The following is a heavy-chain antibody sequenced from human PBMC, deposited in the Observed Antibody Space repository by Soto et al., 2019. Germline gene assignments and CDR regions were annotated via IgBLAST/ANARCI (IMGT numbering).Heavy chain of an antibody. V-gene: IGHV1-69*06. CDR2: IIPIFGTA. D-gene: IGHD2-2*02. CDR1: GGTFSSYA. CDR3: ARVGCSSTSCYTGWFDP. J-gene: IGHJ5*02. Sequence: QVQLVQSGAEVKKPGSSVNVSCKASGGTFSSYAISWVRQAPGQGLEWMGGIIPIFGTANYAQKFQGRVTITADKSTSTAYMELSSLRSEDTAVYYCARVGCSSTSCYTGWFDPWGQGTLVTVSS.